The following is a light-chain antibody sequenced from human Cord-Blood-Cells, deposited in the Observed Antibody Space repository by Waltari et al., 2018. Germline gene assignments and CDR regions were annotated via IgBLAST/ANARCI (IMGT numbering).Light chain of an antibody. J-gene: IGKJ1*01. CDR1: QSVSSSY. CDR3: QQYGSSPWT. V-gene: IGKV3-20*01. CDR2: GAS. Sequence: EIVLTQSPGTLSLSPGERDTLSCRASQSVSSSYLAWYQQKPGQAPRLLIYGASNRATGIPDRFSGSGSGTDFTLTISRLEPEDFAVYYCQQYGSSPWTFGQGTKVEIK.